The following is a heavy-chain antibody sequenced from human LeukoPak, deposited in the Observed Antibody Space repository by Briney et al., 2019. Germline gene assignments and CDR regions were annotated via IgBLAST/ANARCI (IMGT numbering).Heavy chain of an antibody. V-gene: IGHV3-30*19. CDR2: ISYDGRNK. J-gene: IGHJ3*02. D-gene: IGHD3-10*01. CDR1: GFTFSSYG. Sequence: PGRSLRLSCAASGFTFSSYGMHWVRQAPGKGLEWVAFISYDGRNKWNADSAKGRFTISRDNSKNTLYLQMNGLRTDDTAVHYCARESYYESSVHTAFDIWGQGTMVTVSS. CDR3: ARESYYESSVHTAFDI.